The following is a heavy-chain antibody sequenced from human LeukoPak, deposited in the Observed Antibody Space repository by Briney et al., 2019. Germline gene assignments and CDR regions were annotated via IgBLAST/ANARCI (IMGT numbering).Heavy chain of an antibody. CDR3: ASIAVAGHNSYYFDY. Sequence: GGSLRLSCAASGFTFSSYAMHWVRQAPGKGLEWVAVISYDGSNKYYADSVKGRFTISRDNSKNTLYLQMNSLRAEDTAVYYCASIAVAGHNSYYFDYWGQGTLVTVSS. D-gene: IGHD6-19*01. CDR1: GFTFSSYA. V-gene: IGHV3-30-3*01. CDR2: ISYDGSNK. J-gene: IGHJ4*02.